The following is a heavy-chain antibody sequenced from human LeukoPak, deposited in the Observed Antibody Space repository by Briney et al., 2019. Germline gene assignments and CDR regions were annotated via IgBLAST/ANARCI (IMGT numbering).Heavy chain of an antibody. D-gene: IGHD3-10*01. CDR3: ARGALLWFGDRMEYYFDY. CDR1: GGSFSGYH. J-gene: IGHJ4*02. CDR2: INHSGST. V-gene: IGHV4-34*01. Sequence: ASETLSLTCAVYGGSFSGYHWSWIRQPPGKGLEWIGEINHSGSTNYNPSLKSRVTISVDTSKNQFSLKLSSMTAADTAVYYCARGALLWFGDRMEYYFDYWGQGTLLTVSS.